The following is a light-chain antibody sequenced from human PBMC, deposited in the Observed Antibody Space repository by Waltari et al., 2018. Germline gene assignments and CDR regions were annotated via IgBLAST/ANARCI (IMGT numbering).Light chain of an antibody. V-gene: IGLV2-14*02. CDR2: EVN. CDR3: SSYTGWIYV. J-gene: IGLJ1*01. CDR1: SSDVGPYNS. Sequence: QSALTQPASVSGSPGQSITISCTGTSSDVGPYNSVSWYQQHPGKGPKLIIYEVNKRSSGVSNRVSGSKSGNTASLTISGLQTEDEADYYCSSYTGWIYVFGSGTKVTVL.